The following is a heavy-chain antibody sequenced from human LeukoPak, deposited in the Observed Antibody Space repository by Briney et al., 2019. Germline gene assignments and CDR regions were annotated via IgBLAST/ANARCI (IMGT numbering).Heavy chain of an antibody. D-gene: IGHD6-19*01. Sequence: ASVKVSCKASALTSTSSAVQWVRQPGGQRLEWIGWIVVGSGNTNYAQKFQERVTITRDMSTSTAYMVLSSLRSEDTAVYCCAAFGSSGWWAFNYFDYWGQGTLVTVSS. V-gene: IGHV1-58*01. CDR1: ALTSTSSA. J-gene: IGHJ4*02. CDR2: IVVGSGNT. CDR3: AAFGSSGWWAFNYFDY.